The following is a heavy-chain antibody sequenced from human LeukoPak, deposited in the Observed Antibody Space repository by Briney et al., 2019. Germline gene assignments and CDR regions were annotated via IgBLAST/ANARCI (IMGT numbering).Heavy chain of an antibody. CDR2: IRYSGST. J-gene: IGHJ5*02. V-gene: IGHV4-39*01. D-gene: IGHD2-2*02. CDR3: ARQGLVPAAIRHGFDP. CDR1: GGSISSSSYY. Sequence: SETLSLTCTVSGGSISSSSYYWGWIRQPPGKGLEWIGSIRYSGSTYYNPSLKSRVTISVDTSKNQFSLKLSSVTAADTAVYYCARQGLVPAAIRHGFDPWGQGTLVTVSS.